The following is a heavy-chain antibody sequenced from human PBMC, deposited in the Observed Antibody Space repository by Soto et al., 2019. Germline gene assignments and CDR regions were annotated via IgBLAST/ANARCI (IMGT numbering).Heavy chain of an antibody. Sequence: HPGGSLRLSCAASGFTFDDYAMHWVRQAPGKGLEWVSGISWNSGSIGYADSVKGRFTISRDNAKNSLYLQMNSLRAEDTALYYCAKPGTNGGWFDPWGQGTLVTVS. CDR2: ISWNSGSI. J-gene: IGHJ5*02. D-gene: IGHD1-1*01. V-gene: IGHV3-9*01. CDR3: AKPGTNGGWFDP. CDR1: GFTFDDYA.